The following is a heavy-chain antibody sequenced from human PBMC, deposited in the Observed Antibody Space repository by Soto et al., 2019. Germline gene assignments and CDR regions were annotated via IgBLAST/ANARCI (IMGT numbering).Heavy chain of an antibody. CDR3: ARGYYGSGSYNWAHDY. Sequence: PSETLSLTCTVSGGSISSYYWSWIRQPPGKGLEWIGYIYYSGSTNYNPSLKSRVTISVDTSKNQFSLKLSSVTAADTAVYYCARGYYGSGSYNWAHDYWGQRTLVTVSS. J-gene: IGHJ4*02. D-gene: IGHD3-10*01. CDR1: GGSISSYY. V-gene: IGHV4-59*01. CDR2: IYYSGST.